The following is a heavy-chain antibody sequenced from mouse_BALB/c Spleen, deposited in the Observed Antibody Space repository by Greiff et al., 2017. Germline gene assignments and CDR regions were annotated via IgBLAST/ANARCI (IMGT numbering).Heavy chain of an antibody. CDR1: GYAFSNYW. CDR3: SRSAGYAMDY. CDR2: IYPGDGDT. J-gene: IGHJ4*01. Sequence: VKLMESGAELVRPGSSVKISCKASGYAFSNYWMNWVKQRPGQGLEWIGQIYPGDGDTNYNGKFKGKATLTADKSSSTAYMQLSSLTSEDSAVYFCSRSAGYAMDYWGQGTSVTVSS. V-gene: IGHV1-80*01.